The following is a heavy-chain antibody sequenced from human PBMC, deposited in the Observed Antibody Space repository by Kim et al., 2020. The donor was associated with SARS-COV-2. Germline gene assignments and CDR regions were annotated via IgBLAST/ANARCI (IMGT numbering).Heavy chain of an antibody. V-gene: IGHV5-51*01. J-gene: IGHJ3*02. Sequence: RHNPSSQGQVTISADKSISAAYLQWNSLKASDTAMYYCARHRLQTYGFDIWGQGTMVTVSS. CDR3: ARHRLQTYGFDI. D-gene: IGHD2-15*01.